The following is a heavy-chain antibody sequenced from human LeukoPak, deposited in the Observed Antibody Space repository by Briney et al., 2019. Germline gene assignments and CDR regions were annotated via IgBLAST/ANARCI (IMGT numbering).Heavy chain of an antibody. D-gene: IGHD2-21*01. J-gene: IGHJ4*02. CDR1: GFTFSSYL. CDR2: INNDGSST. V-gene: IGHV3-74*01. CDR3: VRDPLGEGVHY. Sequence: PGGSLRLSCAASGFTFSSYLMYWIRQTPGKGLVWVSRINNDGSSTNYADSVKGRFTVSRDNAKNTVYLQMNSLRGEDTAVYYCVRDPLGEGVHYWGQGTLVAVSS.